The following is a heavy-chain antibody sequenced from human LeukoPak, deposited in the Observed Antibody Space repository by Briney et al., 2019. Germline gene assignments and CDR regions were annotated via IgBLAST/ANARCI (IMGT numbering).Heavy chain of an antibody. J-gene: IGHJ5*02. Sequence: PGGSLRLSCAASGFTFSSYGMHWVRQAPGKGLEWVAVISYDGSNKYYADSVKGRFTISRDNSKNTLYLQMNSLRAEDTAVYYCAKDQHIVVVTAIHGKTRVHNWFDPWGQGTLVTVSS. CDR3: AKDQHIVVVTAIHGKTRVHNWFDP. CDR2: ISYDGSNK. D-gene: IGHD2-21*02. V-gene: IGHV3-30*18. CDR1: GFTFSSYG.